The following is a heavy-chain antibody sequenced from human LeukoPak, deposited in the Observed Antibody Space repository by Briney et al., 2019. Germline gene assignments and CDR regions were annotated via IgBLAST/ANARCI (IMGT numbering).Heavy chain of an antibody. CDR2: ISYDGSNK. Sequence: GRSLRLSCAASGFTFCSYAMHWVRQAPGKGLEWVAVISYDGSNKYYADSVKGRFTISRDNSKNTLYLQMNSLRAEDTAVYYCARAALDWGQGTLVTVSS. V-gene: IGHV3-30*01. J-gene: IGHJ4*02. CDR3: ARAALD. CDR1: GFTFCSYA. D-gene: IGHD2-15*01.